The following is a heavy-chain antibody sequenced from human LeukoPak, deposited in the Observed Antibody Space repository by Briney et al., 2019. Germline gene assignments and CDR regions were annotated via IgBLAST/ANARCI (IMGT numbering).Heavy chain of an antibody. Sequence: SETLSLTRTVSGGSISSYYWTWIRQPPGKGLEWIGYIYFSGSTNYNPSLKNRVTFSVDTSKNQFSLNLSSVTAADTAVYYCARGCTSGWSPALDIWGQGTMVTVSS. V-gene: IGHV4-59*01. CDR3: ARGCTSGWSPALDI. J-gene: IGHJ3*02. CDR2: IYFSGST. CDR1: GGSISSYY. D-gene: IGHD6-19*01.